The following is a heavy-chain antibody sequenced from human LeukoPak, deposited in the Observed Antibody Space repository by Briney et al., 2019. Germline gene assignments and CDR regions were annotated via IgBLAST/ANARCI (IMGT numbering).Heavy chain of an antibody. CDR2: ISSSGSTI. J-gene: IGHJ3*02. CDR3: ARAVTQLVHAFDI. V-gene: IGHV3-48*03. D-gene: IGHD6-13*01. CDR1: GFTFSSYE. Sequence: GGSLRLSCAASGFTFSSYEMNWVRQAPGKGLEWVSYISSSGSTIYYADSVKGRFTISRDNAKNSLYLQMNSLRAEDTAVYYCARAVTQLVHAFDIWGQGTMVTVSS.